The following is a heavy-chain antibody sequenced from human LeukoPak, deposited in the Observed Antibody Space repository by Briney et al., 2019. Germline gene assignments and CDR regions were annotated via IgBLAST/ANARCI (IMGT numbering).Heavy chain of an antibody. CDR1: GFTFSSYA. CDR3: AKGNGVIAPSSIH. V-gene: IGHV3-30-3*01. CDR2: ISYDGSNK. D-gene: IGHD3-16*02. Sequence: GGSLRLSCAASGFTFSSYAMHWVRQAPGKGLEWVAVISYDGSNKYYADSVKGRFTISRDNSKNTLYLQMNSLRAEDTAVYYCAKGNGVIAPSSIHWGQGTLVTVSS. J-gene: IGHJ4*02.